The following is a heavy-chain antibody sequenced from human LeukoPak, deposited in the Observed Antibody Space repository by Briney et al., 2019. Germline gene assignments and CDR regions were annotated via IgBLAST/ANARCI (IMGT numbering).Heavy chain of an antibody. Sequence: SETLSLTCTVAGGSISSYYWSSVRQPPGKGLEWSGYIYYSGSTNYNPSLKSRVTISVDTSKNQFSLKLSSVTAADTAVYYCARGPGIAVAGRFSDYWGQGTLVTVSS. D-gene: IGHD6-19*01. J-gene: IGHJ4*02. CDR1: GGSISSYY. CDR2: IYYSGST. V-gene: IGHV4-59*01. CDR3: ARGPGIAVAGRFSDY.